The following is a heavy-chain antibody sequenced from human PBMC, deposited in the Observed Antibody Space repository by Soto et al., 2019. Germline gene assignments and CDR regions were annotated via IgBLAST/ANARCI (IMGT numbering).Heavy chain of an antibody. J-gene: IGHJ6*02. D-gene: IGHD2-21*02. CDR3: ARDGAYCGGDCYQYYYYGMDV. CDR1: GGTFSSYT. V-gene: IGHV1-69*08. CDR2: IIPILGIA. Sequence: QVQLVQSGAEVKKPGSSVKVSCKASGGTFSSYTISWVRQAPGQGLEWMGRIIPILGIANYAQKFQGRVTITADKSTSTAYMELSSLRSEDTAVYYCARDGAYCGGDCYQYYYYGMDVWGQGTTVTVSS.